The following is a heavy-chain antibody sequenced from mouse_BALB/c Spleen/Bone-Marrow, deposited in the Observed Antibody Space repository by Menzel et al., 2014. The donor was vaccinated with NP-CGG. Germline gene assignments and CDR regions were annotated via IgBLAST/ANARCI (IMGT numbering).Heavy chain of an antibody. CDR1: GYTFTEYT. Sequence: VQLQQSGPELVKPGASVKISCKTSGYTFTEYTMHWVKQSHGQSLEWIGGINPNNGGTSYNQKFKDKATLTVDKSSSTAYMELRRLTSEDSADYYGARRIPSMGAMDYWGQGTSVTVSS. CDR3: ARRIPSMGAMDY. CDR2: INPNNGGT. V-gene: IGHV1-18*01. J-gene: IGHJ4*01.